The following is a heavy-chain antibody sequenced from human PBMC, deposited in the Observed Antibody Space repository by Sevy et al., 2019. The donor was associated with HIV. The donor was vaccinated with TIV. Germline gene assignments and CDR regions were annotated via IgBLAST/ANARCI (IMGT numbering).Heavy chain of an antibody. CDR1: GFTFDDYA. CDR3: AKDIMAAAYYYYGMDV. Sequence: GGSLRLSCAASGFTFDDYAMHWVRQAPGKGLEWVSGISWNSGSIGYADSVKGRFTISRDNAKNSLYLQMNSLRAEATALYYCAKDIMAAAYYYYGMDVWGQGTTVTVSS. CDR2: ISWNSGSI. V-gene: IGHV3-9*01. J-gene: IGHJ6*02. D-gene: IGHD6-13*01.